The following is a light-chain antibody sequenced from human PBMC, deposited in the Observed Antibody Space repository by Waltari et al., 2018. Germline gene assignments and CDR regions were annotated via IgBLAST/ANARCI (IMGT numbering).Light chain of an antibody. CDR1: SGHSTNI. V-gene: IGLV4-69*01. CDR3: QTGGHGTWV. CDR2: VNSDGSP. J-gene: IGLJ3*02. Sequence: QLVLTQSPSASASLGASVKLTCTLSSGHSTNIIAWHQQQPEKGPRYLMKVNSDGSPSKGDQIPDRFSGSRAGAEHYLTISSLQSEDEADYYCQTGGHGTWVFGGGTKLTVL.